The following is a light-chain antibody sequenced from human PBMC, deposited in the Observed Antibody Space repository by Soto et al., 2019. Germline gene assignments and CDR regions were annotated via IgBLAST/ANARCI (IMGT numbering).Light chain of an antibody. CDR2: GAS. CDR3: QQYGSSRWT. J-gene: IGKJ1*01. Sequence: DIVMTQSPLSLPVTPGEPASLSCRASQSVSSSYLAWYQQKPGQAPRLLIYGASSRATGIPDRFSGSGSGTDFTLTISRLEPEDFAVYYCQQYGSSRWTFGQGTKVDI. CDR1: QSVSSSY. V-gene: IGKV3-20*01.